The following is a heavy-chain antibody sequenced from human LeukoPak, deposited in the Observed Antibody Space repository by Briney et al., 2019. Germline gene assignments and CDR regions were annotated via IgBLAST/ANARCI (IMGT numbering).Heavy chain of an antibody. CDR1: GGSFSGYY. CDR3: ARGAIYYDSSGYYYPDAFDI. J-gene: IGHJ3*02. V-gene: IGHV4-34*01. D-gene: IGHD3-22*01. Sequence: SETLSLTCAVYGGSFSGYYWSWIRQPPGKGLEWIGGINYSGSTNYNPSLKSRVTISVDTSKNQFSLKLSSVTAADTAVYYCARGAIYYDSSGYYYPDAFDIWGQGTMVTVSS. CDR2: INYSGST.